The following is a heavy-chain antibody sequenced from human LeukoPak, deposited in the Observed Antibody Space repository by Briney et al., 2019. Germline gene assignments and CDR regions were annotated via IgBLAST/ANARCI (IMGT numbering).Heavy chain of an antibody. CDR2: ISISGSTL. CDR3: ARERGYSGYDFDFDY. Sequence: GGALRLSCAASGFTFSSYEMNWVRQAPGKGLEWVSYISISGSTLYYADSVKGRFTISRDNAKNSLYLQMNSLRAEDTAVYYCARERGYSGYDFDFDYWGQGTLVTVSS. V-gene: IGHV3-48*03. CDR1: GFTFSSYE. D-gene: IGHD5-12*01. J-gene: IGHJ4*02.